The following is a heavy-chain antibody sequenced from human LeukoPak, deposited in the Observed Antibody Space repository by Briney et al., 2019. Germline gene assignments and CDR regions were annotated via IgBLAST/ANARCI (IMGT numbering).Heavy chain of an antibody. Sequence: SETLSLACAVFGGSLSGSHLSWIRQLPGKGLEWIGEINDSGTTNNNPSLKNRVTVSVDPSKNQFSLKLSSVTAADTAVYYCARDSPLTTVVPGYYYGMDVWGQGTTVTVSS. CDR3: ARDSPLTTVVPGYYYGMDV. CDR2: INDSGTT. V-gene: IGHV4-34*01. CDR1: GGSLSGSH. D-gene: IGHD4-23*01. J-gene: IGHJ6*02.